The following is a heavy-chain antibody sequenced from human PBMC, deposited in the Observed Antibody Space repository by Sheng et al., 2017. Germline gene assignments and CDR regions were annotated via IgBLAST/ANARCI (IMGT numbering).Heavy chain of an antibody. V-gene: IGHV4-4*07. CDR1: GGSISSYY. Sequence: QVQLQESGPGLVKPSETLSLTCTVSGGSISSYYWSWIRQPAGKGLEWIGRIYTSGSTNYNPSLKSRVTMSVDTSKNQFSLKLSSVTAADTAVYYCARVQPEYSSSYYYMDVWGKGTTVTVSS. D-gene: IGHD6-6*01. CDR2: IYTSGST. CDR3: ARVQPEYSSSYYYMDV. J-gene: IGHJ6*03.